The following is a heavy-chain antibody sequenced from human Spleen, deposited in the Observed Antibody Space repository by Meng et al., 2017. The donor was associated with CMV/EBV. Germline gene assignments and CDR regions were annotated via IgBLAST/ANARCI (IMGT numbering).Heavy chain of an antibody. D-gene: IGHD1-1*01. CDR3: ARDGDWNRDY. J-gene: IGHJ4*02. CDR2: TRAYNTDT. V-gene: IGHV1-18*01. CDR1: GVSFSDYS. Sequence: ASVKVSCKASGVSFSDYSVSGVRQAPGQGLEWIGWTRAYNTDTNYAPSLQGRVTVTADTSTNTGYMELRSLRFDDTAVYYCARDGDWNRDYWGQGTLVTVSS.